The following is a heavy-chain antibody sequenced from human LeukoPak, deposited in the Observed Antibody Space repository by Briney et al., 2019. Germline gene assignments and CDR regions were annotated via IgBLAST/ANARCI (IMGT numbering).Heavy chain of an antibody. CDR3: AKADSSSWYGPFDY. J-gene: IGHJ4*02. V-gene: IGHV3-23*01. CDR2: ISGSGGST. D-gene: IGHD6-13*01. Sequence: GGSLRLSCASSGFTFSSYAMSWVRQAPGKGLEWVSAISGSGGSTYYADSVKGRFTISRDNSKNTLYLQMNSLRAEDTAVYYCAKADSSSWYGPFDYWGQGTLVTVSS. CDR1: GFTFSSYA.